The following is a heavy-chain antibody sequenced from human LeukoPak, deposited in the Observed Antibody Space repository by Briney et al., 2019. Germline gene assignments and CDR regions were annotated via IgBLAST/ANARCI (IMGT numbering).Heavy chain of an antibody. D-gene: IGHD3-16*01. J-gene: IGHJ4*02. V-gene: IGHV3-53*01. CDR2: IYSGGST. CDR3: ARESYGGAFDY. CDR1: GFTVSSNY. Sequence: PGGSLRLSCAASGFTVSSNYMSWVRQAPGKGLEWVSVIYSGGSTYYADSVKGRFTISRDNSKNTLYLQMNSLRAEDTAVYYCARESYGGAFDYWGQGTLVTVSS.